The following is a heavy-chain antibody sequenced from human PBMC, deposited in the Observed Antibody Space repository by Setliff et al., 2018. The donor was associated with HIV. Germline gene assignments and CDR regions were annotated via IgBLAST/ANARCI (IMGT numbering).Heavy chain of an antibody. V-gene: IGHV3-33*06. D-gene: IGHD3-10*01. CDR2: IWFDGNKK. Sequence: RSLRLSCAASGCTFWDYYMSWIRQAPGKGLEWVAMIWFDGNKKYYADSVKGRFTISRDNSKNTLYLQMNSLRAEDTATYYCAKEFEALSEPFDSWGQGTLFTVSS. J-gene: IGHJ4*02. CDR3: AKEFEALSEPFDS. CDR1: GCTFWDYY.